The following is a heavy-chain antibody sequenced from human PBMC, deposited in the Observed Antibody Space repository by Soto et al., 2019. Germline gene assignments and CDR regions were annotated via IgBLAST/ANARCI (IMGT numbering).Heavy chain of an antibody. CDR2: ISAYNGNT. V-gene: IGHV1-18*01. CDR1: GYTFTSYG. J-gene: IGHJ4*02. CDR3: ARDMYGDRGY. Sequence: QVQLVQSGAEVKKPGASVKVSCKASGYTFTSYGISWVRQAPGQGLEWMGWISAYNGNTNYAQELQGRVTMTPDTTPSTAYLEPRRLSSVETGVYYCARDMYGDRGYWGQGTLVTVSS. D-gene: IGHD4-17*01.